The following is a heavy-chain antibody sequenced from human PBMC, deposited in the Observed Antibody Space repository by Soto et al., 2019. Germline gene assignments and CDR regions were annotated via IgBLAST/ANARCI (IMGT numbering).Heavy chain of an antibody. V-gene: IGHV4-30-4*01. J-gene: IGHJ5*02. CDR2: IYYSGST. D-gene: IGHD2-2*01. CDR1: GGSISSGDYY. Sequence: SSETLSLTCTVSGGSISSGDYYWSWIRQPPGKGLEWIGYIYYSGSTYYNPSLKSRVTISVDTSKNQFSLKLSSVTAADTAVYYCANYLLVPALRYGFDPWGQGTLVTVSS. CDR3: ANYLLVPALRYGFDP.